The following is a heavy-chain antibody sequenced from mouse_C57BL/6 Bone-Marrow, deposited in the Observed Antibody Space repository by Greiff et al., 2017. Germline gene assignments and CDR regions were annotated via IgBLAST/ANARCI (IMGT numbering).Heavy chain of an antibody. CDR3: AAAYYSKWTWFAY. D-gene: IGHD2-5*01. CDR2: INPSNGGT. CDR1: GYTFTDYY. V-gene: IGHV1-26*01. Sequence: VQLLQSGPELVKPGASVKISCKASGYTFTDYYMNWVKQSPGKSLEWIGEINPSNGGTSYNQKFKGKATLTVDKASSTTYMELRSLTSEDSAVYYWAAAYYSKWTWFAYWGQGTLVTVSA. J-gene: IGHJ3*01.